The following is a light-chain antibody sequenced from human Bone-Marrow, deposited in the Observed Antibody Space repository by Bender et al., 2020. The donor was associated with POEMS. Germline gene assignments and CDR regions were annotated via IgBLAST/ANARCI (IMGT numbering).Light chain of an antibody. J-gene: IGLJ2*01. CDR3: QVWDSSGDQVV. CDR2: DDS. CDR1: NIGSKS. V-gene: IGLV3-21*03. Sequence: SYVLAQPPSVSVAPGKTARITCGGNNIGSKSVHWYQQQPGQAPVLVVYDDSDRPSGIPERFSGSNSGNTATLSISGVEAGDEADYYCQVWDSSGDQVVFGGGTKLTVL.